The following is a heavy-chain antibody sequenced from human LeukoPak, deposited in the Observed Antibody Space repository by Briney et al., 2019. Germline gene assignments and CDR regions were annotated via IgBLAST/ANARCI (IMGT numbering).Heavy chain of an antibody. D-gene: IGHD2-2*01. CDR2: IWYDGSNK. CDR1: GLTFSSYG. J-gene: IGHJ4*02. CDR3: ARGFSGVVPADYDY. Sequence: GGPLRLSCAASGLTFSSYGMHWVRQAPGKGLEGVAGIWYDGSNKYYADSVKGRFTISRDNSKNTLYLQMNSLRAEDTAVYYCARGFSGVVPADYDYWGQGTLVTVSS. V-gene: IGHV3-33*01.